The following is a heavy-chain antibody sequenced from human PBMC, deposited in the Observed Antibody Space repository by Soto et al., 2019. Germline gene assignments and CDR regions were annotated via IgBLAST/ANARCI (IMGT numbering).Heavy chain of an antibody. J-gene: IGHJ4*02. V-gene: IGHV3-21*01. D-gene: IGHD3-16*02. CDR3: ASKVITFGGVIVSDY. CDR2: ISSSSSYI. CDR1: GFTFSSYS. Sequence: PGGSLRLSCAASGFTFSSYSMNWVRQAPGKGLEWVSSISSSSSYIYYADSVKGRFTISRDNAKNSLYLQMNSLRAEDTAVYYCASKVITFGGVIVSDYWGQGTLVTVPQ.